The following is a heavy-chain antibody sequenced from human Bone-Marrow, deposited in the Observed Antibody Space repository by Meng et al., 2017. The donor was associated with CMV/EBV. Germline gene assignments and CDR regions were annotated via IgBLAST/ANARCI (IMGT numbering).Heavy chain of an antibody. CDR1: GYTFTSYG. V-gene: IGHV1-18*01. Sequence: ASVKVSCKASGYTFTSYGISWVRQAPGQGLEWMGWISAYNGNTNYAQKLQGRVTMTTDTSTSTAYMELSSLRSEDTAVYYCARLELRFLERAVHGTTSYYYYGMDVWGQGTTVTVSS. CDR3: ARLELRFLERAVHGTTSYYYYGMDV. D-gene: IGHD3-3*01. J-gene: IGHJ6*02. CDR2: ISAYNGNT.